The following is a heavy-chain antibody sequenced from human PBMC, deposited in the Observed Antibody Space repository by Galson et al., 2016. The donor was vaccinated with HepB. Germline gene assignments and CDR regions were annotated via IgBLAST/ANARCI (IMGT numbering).Heavy chain of an antibody. J-gene: IGHJ6*04. CDR2: IYTAGDT. CDR3: ARGSYSSDWYRSSAYDFGMDV. D-gene: IGHD6-19*01. V-gene: IGHV3-13*01. CDR1: GFSFSNYD. Sequence: SLRLSCAASGFSFSNYDMYWVRQAPGKGLEWVSSIYTAGDTYYQDSVEGRFTVSRENAKDSLYHHMNSLRAGDTAVYFCARGSYSSDWYRSSAYDFGMDVWGKGTPVTVSS.